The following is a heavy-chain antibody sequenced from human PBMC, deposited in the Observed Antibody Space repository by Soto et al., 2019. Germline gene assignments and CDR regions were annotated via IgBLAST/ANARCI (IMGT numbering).Heavy chain of an antibody. V-gene: IGHV4-59*01. CDR2: IHYTGNT. J-gene: IGHJ4*02. CDR3: ARVGYYDFWIGPYYFDY. CDR1: GGSISSYY. Sequence: SETLSLTCTVSGGSISSYYWSWIRQSPGKGLEWIGYIHYTGNTNYNPSLKSRVTISVDTSKNQFSLKLSSVTAADTAVYYCARVGYYDFWIGPYYFDYWGQGTLVTVSS. D-gene: IGHD3-3*01.